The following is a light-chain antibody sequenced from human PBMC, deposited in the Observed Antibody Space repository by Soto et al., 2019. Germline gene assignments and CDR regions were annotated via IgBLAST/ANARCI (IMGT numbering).Light chain of an antibody. Sequence: EIQMTQSPATLSSSVGDRVTITCRASQSISNWLAWYQQKPGQAPPVLIFDASSLESGVPSRFFGSGSVTDFTLTISSLQPEDVATYYCQQYIDYLTWTFGQGTKVEIK. V-gene: IGKV1-5*01. CDR2: DAS. J-gene: IGKJ1*01. CDR1: QSISNW. CDR3: QQYIDYLTWT.